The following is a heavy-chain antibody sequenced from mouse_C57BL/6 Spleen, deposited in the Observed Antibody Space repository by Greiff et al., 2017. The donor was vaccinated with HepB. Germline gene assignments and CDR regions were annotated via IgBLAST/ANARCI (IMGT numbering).Heavy chain of an antibody. J-gene: IGHJ3*01. D-gene: IGHD2-3*01. CDR2: INPNNGGT. CDR1: GYTFTDYN. CDR3: ATGRWLLRGGFAY. V-gene: IGHV1-22*01. Sequence: EVQLQQSGPELVKPGASVKMSCKASGYTFTDYNMHWVKQSHGKSLEWIGYINPNNGGTSYNQKFKGKATLTVNKSSSTAYMELRSLTSEDSAVYYCATGRWLLRGGFAYWGQGTLVTVSA.